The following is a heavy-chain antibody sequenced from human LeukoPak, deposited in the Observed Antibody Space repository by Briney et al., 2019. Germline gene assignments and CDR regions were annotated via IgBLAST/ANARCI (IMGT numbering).Heavy chain of an antibody. D-gene: IGHD6-19*01. Sequence: GGSLRLSCAASGFTFSSYEMNWVRQAPGKGLEWVSYISSSGSTIYYADSVKGRFTISRDNAKNSLYLQMNSLRAGDTAVYYCARGEQWLVSYFDYWGQGTLVTVSS. CDR3: ARGEQWLVSYFDY. J-gene: IGHJ4*02. CDR2: ISSSGSTI. CDR1: GFTFSSYE. V-gene: IGHV3-48*03.